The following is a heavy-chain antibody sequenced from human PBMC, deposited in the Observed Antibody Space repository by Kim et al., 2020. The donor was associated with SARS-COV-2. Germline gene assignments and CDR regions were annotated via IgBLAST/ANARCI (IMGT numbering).Heavy chain of an antibody. CDR2: ISYDESNK. CDR1: GFTFSTYG. D-gene: IGHD6-19*01. Sequence: GGSLRLSCIASGFTFSTYGMHWVRQAPGKGLEWVAVISYDESNKYYTGSVKGRFTISRDNSRNTLYLQMNSLRAEDTAVYYCVKDSGYSSGWYYDYWGQGTLVTVSS. J-gene: IGHJ4*02. V-gene: IGHV3-30*18. CDR3: VKDSGYSSGWYYDY.